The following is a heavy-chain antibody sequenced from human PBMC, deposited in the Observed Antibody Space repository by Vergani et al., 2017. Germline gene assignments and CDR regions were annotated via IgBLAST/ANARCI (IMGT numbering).Heavy chain of an antibody. CDR2: INAGNGNT. J-gene: IGHJ6*03. Sequence: QVPLVQSGAEVKKPGASVKVSCKASGYTFTSYAMHWVRQAPGQRLEWMGWINAGNGNTKYSQKFQGRVTITRDTSASTAYMELSSLRSEDTAVYYCARSGGSSFYYYYMDVWGKGTTVTVSS. V-gene: IGHV1-3*01. D-gene: IGHD1-26*01. CDR1: GYTFTSYA. CDR3: ARSGGSSFYYYYMDV.